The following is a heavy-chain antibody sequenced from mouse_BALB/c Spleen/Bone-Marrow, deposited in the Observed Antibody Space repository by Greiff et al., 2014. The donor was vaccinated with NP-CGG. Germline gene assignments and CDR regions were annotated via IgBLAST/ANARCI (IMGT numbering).Heavy chain of an antibody. V-gene: IGHV3-5*02. J-gene: IGHJ2*01. CDR2: IYYSGTI. CDR1: GISITTGNYR. Sequence: DVQLQESGPGLVKPSQTVSLTCTVTGISITTGNYRWSWIRQFPGNKLEWIGYIYYSGTITYNPSPTSRTTITRDTSKNQFFLEMNSLTAEDTATYYCARYLGAYFDYWGQGTTLTVSS. D-gene: IGHD1-1*01. CDR3: ARYLGAYFDY.